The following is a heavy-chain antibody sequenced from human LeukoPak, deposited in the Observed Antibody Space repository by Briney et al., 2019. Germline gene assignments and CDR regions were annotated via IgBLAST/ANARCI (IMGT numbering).Heavy chain of an antibody. D-gene: IGHD5-12*01. CDR3: ARGRSSSTSYLGRRRLGGGVYDI. CDR1: GGSISSVVYS. V-gene: IGHV4-34*01. J-gene: IGHJ3*02. CDR2: INHSGST. Sequence: PSETLSLTCAVSGGSISSVVYSWSWIRQPPGRGLEWIGEINHSGSTNYNPSLRSRVTISVDTSKNQFSLSLTSVIAADTAVYYCARGRSSSTSYLGRRRLGGGVYDIWGQGTMVTVSS.